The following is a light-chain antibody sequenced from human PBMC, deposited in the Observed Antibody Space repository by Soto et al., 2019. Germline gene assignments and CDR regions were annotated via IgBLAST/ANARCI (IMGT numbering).Light chain of an antibody. J-gene: IGLJ2*01. V-gene: IGLV2-8*01. CDR2: EVV. CDR1: KNDIGVYDF. Sequence: QSALTQPPSASGSPGQSVTISCTGTKNDIGVYDFVSWYQHHPGKAPRLIIYEVVQRPSGVPDRFSGSKSGNTASLTVSGLQAEDEADYYCSSYTTTYSVVFGGGTKVTVL. CDR3: SSYTTTYSVV.